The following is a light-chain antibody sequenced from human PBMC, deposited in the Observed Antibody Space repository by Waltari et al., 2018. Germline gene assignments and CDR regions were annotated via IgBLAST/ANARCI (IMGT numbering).Light chain of an antibody. CDR1: SSDVGGYNY. Sequence: QSALTQPASVSGSPGQSITISCTGTSSDVGGYNYVSWYQQHPGKAPKLMIFDVSNRPSGVCKRFSGCKSGNTASLTISGLQAEDEADYYCSSYTSSSTYVFGTGTKVTVL. J-gene: IGLJ1*01. V-gene: IGLV2-14*03. CDR2: DVS. CDR3: SSYTSSSTYV.